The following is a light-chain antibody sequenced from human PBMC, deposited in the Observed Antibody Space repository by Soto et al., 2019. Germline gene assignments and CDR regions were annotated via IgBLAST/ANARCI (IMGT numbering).Light chain of an antibody. CDR3: QQRSNWPPT. V-gene: IGKV3-11*01. CDR1: QSVSSF. J-gene: IGKJ5*01. Sequence: EIVLIPVVAALSKNQGERATLSCRASQSVSSFLAWYQQKAGQAPRLLVYDTSSRATGIPARFSGSGSGTDFTLTISSLEPEDFAVYYCQQRSNWPPTFGQGTRLEIK. CDR2: DTS.